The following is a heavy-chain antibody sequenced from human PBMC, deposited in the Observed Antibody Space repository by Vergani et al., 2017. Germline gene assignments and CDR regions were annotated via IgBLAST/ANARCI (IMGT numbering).Heavy chain of an antibody. CDR2: ISGSGGST. V-gene: IGHV3-23*01. J-gene: IGHJ4*02. Sequence: EVQLLESGGGLVQPGGSLRLSCAASGFTLSSYAMSWVRQAPGKGLEWVSTISGSGGSTYYADSVKGRFTISRDNAKNSLYLQMNSLRAEDTALYYCAKHMGSGYSSSWYDYWGQGTLVTVSS. CDR1: GFTLSSYA. D-gene: IGHD6-13*01. CDR3: AKHMGSGYSSSWYDY.